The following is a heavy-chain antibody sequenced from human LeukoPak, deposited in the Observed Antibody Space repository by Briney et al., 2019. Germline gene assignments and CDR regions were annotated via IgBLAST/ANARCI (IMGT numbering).Heavy chain of an antibody. J-gene: IGHJ2*01. CDR2: MNPNSGNT. CDR3: ARGRLVWNTMIVPFDL. CDR1: GYTFTSYD. V-gene: IGHV1-8*01. Sequence: GASVKVSCKASGYTFTSYDINWVRQATGQGLEWMGWMNPNSGNTGYAQKFQGRVTMTRNTSISTAYMELSSLRSEDTAVYYCARGRLVWNTMIVPFDLWGRGTLVTVSS. D-gene: IGHD3-22*01.